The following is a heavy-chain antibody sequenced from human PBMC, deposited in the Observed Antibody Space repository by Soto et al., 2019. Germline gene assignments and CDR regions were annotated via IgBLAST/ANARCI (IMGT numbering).Heavy chain of an antibody. D-gene: IGHD3-22*01. Sequence: VASVKVSCKASGYRFTSYGISWVRQAPGQGLEWLGWISAYDDNTKYAQTLQGRVSMSTDTSTNTAYMELRSLRSDDTAMYYCARGGYYDSSGSRNYHYYGMNVCGEGTTVTGSS. CDR2: ISAYDDNT. J-gene: IGHJ6*04. V-gene: IGHV1-18*01. CDR3: ARGGYYDSSGSRNYHYYGMNV. CDR1: GYRFTSYG.